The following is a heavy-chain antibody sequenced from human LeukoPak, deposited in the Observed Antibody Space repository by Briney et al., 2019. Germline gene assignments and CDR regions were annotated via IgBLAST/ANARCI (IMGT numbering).Heavy chain of an antibody. D-gene: IGHD4-23*01. CDR2: IGDSGSGG. CDR3: SRIKYGGNSGYHFDY. V-gene: IGHV3-23*01. CDR1: GFNFNYFA. J-gene: IGHJ4*02. Sequence: PGGSLRLSCSASGFNFNYFAMSWIRQAPGKRLEWVSTIGDSGSGGSYADSVRGRFTISRDNSKNIVYLQMHSLRVDDSAVYYCSRIKYGGNSGYHFDYWGQGTLVTDSS.